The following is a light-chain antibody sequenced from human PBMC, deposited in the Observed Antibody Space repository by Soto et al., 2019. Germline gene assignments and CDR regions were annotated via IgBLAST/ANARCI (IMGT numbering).Light chain of an antibody. Sequence: QSALTQPASVSGSPGQSITISCTGTSSDVGGYNYVSWYLQHPGKAPKLMIYDVSNRPSGVSNRFSGSKSGNTASLTISGLQAEDEAEYYCSSYTSSSTVVFGGGSKLTVL. CDR3: SSYTSSSTVV. CDR1: SSDVGGYNY. V-gene: IGLV2-14*01. J-gene: IGLJ2*01. CDR2: DVS.